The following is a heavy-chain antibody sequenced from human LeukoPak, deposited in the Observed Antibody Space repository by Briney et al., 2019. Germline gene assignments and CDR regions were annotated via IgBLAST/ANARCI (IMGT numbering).Heavy chain of an antibody. CDR3: ARGTLGYCSGGTCYTPDY. CDR1: GFTFSSNA. J-gene: IGHJ4*02. V-gene: IGHV3-48*03. D-gene: IGHD2-15*01. CDR2: ISSSGSTI. Sequence: GGSLRLSCAASGFTFSSNAMDWVRQAPGKGLEWVSYISSSGSTIYYADSVKGRFTISRDNAKNSLYLQMNSLRAEDTAIYYCARGTLGYCSGGTCYTPDYWGQGTLVTVSS.